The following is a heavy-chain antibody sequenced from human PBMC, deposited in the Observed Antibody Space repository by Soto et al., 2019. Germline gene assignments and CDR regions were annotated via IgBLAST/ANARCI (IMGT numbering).Heavy chain of an antibody. CDR1: GYTFTSFA. CDR3: SRVDPGETSPFDH. CDR2: INPFDGSR. D-gene: IGHD3-10*01. Sequence: GASVKVSCKASGYTFTSFAMHWVRQAPGQRLEWMGWINPFDGSRKFAQSFQGRVTMTRDTSTSTVYMEVSSLRSEDTAVYYCSRVDPGETSPFDHWGQGTLVTVSS. V-gene: IGHV1-3*01. J-gene: IGHJ4*02.